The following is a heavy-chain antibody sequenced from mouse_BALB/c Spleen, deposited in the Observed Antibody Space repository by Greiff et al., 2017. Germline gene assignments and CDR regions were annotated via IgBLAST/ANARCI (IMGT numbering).Heavy chain of an antibody. J-gene: IGHJ3*01. Sequence: DVQLVESGGGLVKPGGSLKLSCAASGFAFSSYDMSWVRQTPEKRLEWVAYISSGGGSTYYPDTVKGRFTISRDNAKNTLYLQMSSLKSEDTAMYYCARRGDYAWFAYWGQGTLVTVSA. CDR2: ISSGGGST. V-gene: IGHV5-12-1*01. CDR3: ARRGDYAWFAY. D-gene: IGHD2-4*01. CDR1: GFAFSSYD.